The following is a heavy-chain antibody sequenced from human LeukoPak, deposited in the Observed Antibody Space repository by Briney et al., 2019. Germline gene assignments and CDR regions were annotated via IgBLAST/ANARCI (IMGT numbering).Heavy chain of an antibody. CDR3: ARGRYGSGSSLWFDP. J-gene: IGHJ5*02. D-gene: IGHD3-10*01. Sequence: SQTLSLTCTVSGVSISSGDYYWSWIRQPPGKGLEWIGDIYYSGSTYYNPSLKSRVTISVDTSKNQFSLKLSSVTAADTAVYYCARGRYGSGSSLWFDPWGQGTLVTVSS. V-gene: IGHV4-30-4*08. CDR1: GVSISSGDYY. CDR2: IYYSGST.